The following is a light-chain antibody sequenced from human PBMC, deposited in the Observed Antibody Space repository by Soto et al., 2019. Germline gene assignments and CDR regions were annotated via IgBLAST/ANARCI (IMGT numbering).Light chain of an antibody. Sequence: EIVMTQYPATLSVSPGERATLSCRASQSVSSRLAWNQQKPAQAPRLLIYAASTRATGIPARFSGSGSGTEFTLTITSLQSEYFAVYYCQQYSNWPPYTFGQGTKLEI. CDR1: QSVSSR. CDR3: QQYSNWPPYT. V-gene: IGKV3-15*01. J-gene: IGKJ2*01. CDR2: AAS.